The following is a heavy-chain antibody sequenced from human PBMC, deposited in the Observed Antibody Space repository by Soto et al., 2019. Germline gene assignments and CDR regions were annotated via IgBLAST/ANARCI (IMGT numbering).Heavy chain of an antibody. CDR1: GYTFTSYA. CDR2: INAGNGNT. D-gene: IGHD5-12*01. CDR3: ARDLGWLRFDY. V-gene: IGHV1-3*01. J-gene: IGHJ4*02. Sequence: GASVKVSCKASGYTFTSYAMHWVRQAPGQRLEWMGWINAGNGNTKYSQKFQGRVTITRDTSASTAYMELSSLRSEDTAVYYCARDLGWLRFDYWGQGTLVPVSS.